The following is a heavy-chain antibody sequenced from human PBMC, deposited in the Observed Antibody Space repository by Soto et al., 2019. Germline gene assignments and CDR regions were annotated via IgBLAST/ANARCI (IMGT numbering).Heavy chain of an antibody. CDR1: GGTFSKEA. CDR2: LIPVFGSP. D-gene: IGHD5-18*01. CDR3: TRVSGYTIEPGKPRYSAMHG. J-gene: IGHJ6*02. Sequence: QVQLVQSGAEVKKPGSSVTVSCKTSGGTFSKEAINWVRQAPGQGLEWMGLLIPVFGSPIYAQKFQGRIRITADESTSTAFMDLSSLRPEATAVHYCTRVSGYTIEPGKPRYSAMHGWGQGTTLSVAS. V-gene: IGHV1-69*01.